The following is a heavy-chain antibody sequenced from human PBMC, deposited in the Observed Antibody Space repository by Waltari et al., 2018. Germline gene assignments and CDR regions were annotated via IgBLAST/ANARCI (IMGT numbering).Heavy chain of an antibody. V-gene: IGHV3-30*04. CDR3: ARELILTGFARGLLY. J-gene: IGHJ4*02. Sequence: QVQLVESGGGVVQPGRSLRLSCAASGFSFRSYAMHWVRQAPGQGLEWLAIISSDGSHDYYAESVKGRFSISRDNSNNTLYLLMNNLTVEDMAVYYCARELILTGFARGLLYWGQGTLVTVSS. D-gene: IGHD3-9*01. CDR1: GFSFRSYA. CDR2: ISSDGSHD.